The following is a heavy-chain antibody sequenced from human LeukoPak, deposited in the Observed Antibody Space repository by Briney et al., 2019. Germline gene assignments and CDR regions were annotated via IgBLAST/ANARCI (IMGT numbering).Heavy chain of an antibody. CDR2: IIPIFGTA. J-gene: IGHJ4*02. V-gene: IGHV1-69*01. Sequence: SVRVSCKASGGTFSSYAISWVRQAPGQGLEWMGGIIPIFGTANYAQKFQGRVTITADESTSTAYMELSSLRSEDTAVYYCARAHYYGSGSSLVDYWGQGTLVTVSS. CDR1: GGTFSSYA. CDR3: ARAHYYGSGSSLVDY. D-gene: IGHD3-10*01.